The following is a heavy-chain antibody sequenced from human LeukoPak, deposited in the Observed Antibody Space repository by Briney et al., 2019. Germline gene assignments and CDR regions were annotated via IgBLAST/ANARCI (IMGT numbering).Heavy chain of an antibody. CDR3: ASRITIFGVVSQQET. CDR2: IYYSGST. D-gene: IGHD3-3*01. J-gene: IGHJ4*02. Sequence: SETLSLTCTVSGGSISSYYWSWIRQPPGKGLEWIGYIYYSGSTNYNPSLKSRVTISVDTSKNQFSLKLSSVTAADTAVYYCASRITIFGVVSQQETWGQGTLVTVSS. CDR1: GGSISSYY. V-gene: IGHV4-59*08.